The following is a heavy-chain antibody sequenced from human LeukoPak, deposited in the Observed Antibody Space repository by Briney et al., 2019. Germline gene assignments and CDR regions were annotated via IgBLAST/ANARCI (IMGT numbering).Heavy chain of an antibody. D-gene: IGHD3-22*01. CDR2: IIPIFGTA. V-gene: IGHV1-69*05. J-gene: IGHJ4*02. Sequence: SVKVSCKASGGTFSSYAISWVRQAPGQGLEWMGGIIPIFGTANYAQKFQGRVTITTDESTSTAYMELSSLRSEDTAVYYCARMLGAYYYDGSGTLFDYWGQGTLVTVSS. CDR1: GGTFSSYA. CDR3: ARMLGAYYYDGSGTLFDY.